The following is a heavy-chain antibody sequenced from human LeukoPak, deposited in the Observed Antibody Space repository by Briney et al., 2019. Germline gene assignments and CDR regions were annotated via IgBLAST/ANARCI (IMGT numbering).Heavy chain of an antibody. J-gene: IGHJ5*02. CDR1: GYTFTSYG. Sequence: ASVKVSCKASGYTFTSYGISWVRQAPGQGLEWMGWINPNSGGTNYAQKFQGRVTMTRDTSISTAYMELSRLRSDDTAVYYCARDSGADGSSWWGNWFDPWGQGTLVTVSS. V-gene: IGHV1-2*02. CDR3: ARDSGADGSSWWGNWFDP. D-gene: IGHD6-13*01. CDR2: INPNSGGT.